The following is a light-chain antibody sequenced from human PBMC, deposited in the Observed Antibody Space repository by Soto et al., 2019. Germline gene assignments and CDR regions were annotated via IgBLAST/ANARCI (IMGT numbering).Light chain of an antibody. V-gene: IGLV2-14*01. J-gene: IGLJ3*02. Sequence: QSALTQPASVSASPGQSIAISCTGTSSDIGGYNHVSWYQQHSGKAPKLMIYEVSKRPSGVSNRFSGSKSGNTASLTISGLQAEDEADYYCSSYTRSSTGVFGGGTKVTVL. CDR3: SSYTRSSTGV. CDR1: SSDIGGYNH. CDR2: EVS.